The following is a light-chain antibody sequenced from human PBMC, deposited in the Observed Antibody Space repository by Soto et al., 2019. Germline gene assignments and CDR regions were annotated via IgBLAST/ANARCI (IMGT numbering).Light chain of an antibody. Sequence: QTVVTQEPSLTVSPGGTVTLTCGSSTGDVTSGLYPYWFQQKPVQAPRTLIYDTNNTHSWTPARFSGSLVGGKAALTLSGAQNEDEAEYYCSLSYSTGRVFGGGTKLTVL. CDR1: TGDVTSGLY. CDR2: DTN. CDR3: SLSYSTGRV. V-gene: IGLV7-46*01. J-gene: IGLJ3*02.